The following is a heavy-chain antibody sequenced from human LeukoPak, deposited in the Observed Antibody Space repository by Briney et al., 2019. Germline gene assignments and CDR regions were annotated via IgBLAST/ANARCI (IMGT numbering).Heavy chain of an antibody. J-gene: IGHJ4*02. CDR2: ISAYNGNT. D-gene: IGHD6-19*01. CDR3: ARDSISVAQPYYFDY. CDR1: GYTFTSYG. Sequence: GASVKVSCKASGYTFTSYGISWVRQAPGQGLEWMGWISAYNGNTNYAQKLQGRVTMTTDTSTSTAYMELRSLRSDDTAVYYCARDSISVAQPYYFDYWGQGTLVTVSS. V-gene: IGHV1-18*01.